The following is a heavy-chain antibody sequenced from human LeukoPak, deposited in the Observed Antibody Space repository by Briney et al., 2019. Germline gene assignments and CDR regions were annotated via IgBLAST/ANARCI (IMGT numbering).Heavy chain of an antibody. Sequence: GGSLRLSCAASGFTFSSYAMSWVRQAPGKGLEWVSAISGSGGSTYYADSVKGRFTISRDNSKNTLYLQMNSLRAEDTAVYYCAKDQSRSIAVAGIHYYYYYGMDVWGQGTTVTVSS. D-gene: IGHD6-19*01. CDR1: GFTFSSYA. CDR3: AKDQSRSIAVAGIHYYYYYGMDV. J-gene: IGHJ6*02. V-gene: IGHV3-23*01. CDR2: ISGSGGST.